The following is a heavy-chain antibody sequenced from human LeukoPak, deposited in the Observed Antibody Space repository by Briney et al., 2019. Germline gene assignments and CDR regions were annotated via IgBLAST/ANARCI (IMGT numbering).Heavy chain of an antibody. CDR3: ARRNYDILTGYYESGAFDI. Sequence: GESLKISCKGSGYSFTSYWIGWVRQMPGKGLEWMGIVYPGDSDTRYSPSFQGQVTISADKSTSTAYLQWSSLKASDTAMYYCARRNYDILTGYYESGAFDIWGQGTMVTVSS. V-gene: IGHV5-51*01. CDR1: GYSFTSYW. J-gene: IGHJ3*02. CDR2: VYPGDSDT. D-gene: IGHD3-9*01.